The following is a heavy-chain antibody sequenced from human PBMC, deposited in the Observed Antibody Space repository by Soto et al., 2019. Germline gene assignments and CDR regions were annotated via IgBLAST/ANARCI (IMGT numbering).Heavy chain of an antibody. Sequence: QVQLQESGPGLVKPSGTLSLTCVVSGDSISSSDWWNWVRQSPDKGLEWIGELFHTGSINYNPSLKRRVAKSIDKTKNQFSVKLSSVTAAGTAVYYCARVSKSTFDYWGQGTLVTVSS. CDR1: GDSISSSDW. CDR2: LFHTGSI. V-gene: IGHV4-4*02. J-gene: IGHJ4*02. CDR3: ARVSKSTFDY. D-gene: IGHD4-4*01.